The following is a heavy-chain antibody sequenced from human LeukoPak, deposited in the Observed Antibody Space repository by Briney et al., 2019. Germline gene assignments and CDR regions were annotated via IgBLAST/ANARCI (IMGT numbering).Heavy chain of an antibody. CDR3: ARHIYYGPRPDAFDI. CDR2: IYYSGST. V-gene: IGHV4-59*08. Sequence: SETLSLTCAVYGGSFSGYYWSWIRQPPGKGLEWIGYIYYSGSTNYNPSLKSRVTISVDTSKNQFSLKLSSVTAADTAVYYCARHIYYGPRPDAFDIWGQGTMVTVSS. D-gene: IGHD3-10*01. J-gene: IGHJ3*02. CDR1: GGSFSGYY.